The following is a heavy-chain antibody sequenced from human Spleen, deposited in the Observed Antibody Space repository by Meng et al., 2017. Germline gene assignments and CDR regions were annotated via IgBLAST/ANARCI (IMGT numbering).Heavy chain of an antibody. CDR2: IFYSGRP. CDR1: SGTIRSHY. V-gene: IGHV4-59*11. CDR3: ASGSGSGWYYFDN. J-gene: IGHJ4*02. D-gene: IGHD6-19*01. Sequence: VQRQESGPGLVKPSETLSLICTVSSGTIRSHYWSWIRQPPGKGLEWIGYIFYSGRPNYSPSLKSRVTISIDTSKNQFSLRLSSVTPADTAMYYCASGSGSGWYYFDNWGQGTLVTVSS.